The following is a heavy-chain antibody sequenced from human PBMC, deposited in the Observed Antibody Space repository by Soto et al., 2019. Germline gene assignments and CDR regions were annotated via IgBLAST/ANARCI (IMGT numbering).Heavy chain of an antibody. Sequence: SESLSLTCAVNGGSFSAYYWTWIRQPPGRGLEWIGEIDHSGSTNYNPSLESRVTISIDTAKNRFSLNVTSVTAADTAVYYCVRGLRYSGMDVWGQGTTVTVSS. CDR1: GGSFSAYY. CDR2: IDHSGST. J-gene: IGHJ6*02. D-gene: IGHD2-15*01. V-gene: IGHV4-34*01. CDR3: VRGLRYSGMDV.